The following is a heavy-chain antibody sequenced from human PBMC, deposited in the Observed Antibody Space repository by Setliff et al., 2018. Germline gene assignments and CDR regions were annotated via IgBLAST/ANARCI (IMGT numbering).Heavy chain of an antibody. J-gene: IGHJ4*02. CDR2: INTNTGNP. V-gene: IGHV7-4-1*02. CDR3: ARVWGSGWYGFPFDY. D-gene: IGHD6-19*01. CDR1: GYTFSSYA. Sequence: ASVKVSCKASGYTFSSYAMNWVRQAPGQGLEWMGWINTNTGNPTYAQGFTGRFVFSLDTSVSTTYLQISSLKAEDTAVYYCARVWGSGWYGFPFDYWGQGTLVTVSS.